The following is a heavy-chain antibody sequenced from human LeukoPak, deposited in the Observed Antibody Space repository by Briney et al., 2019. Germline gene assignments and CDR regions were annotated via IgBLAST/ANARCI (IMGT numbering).Heavy chain of an antibody. CDR2: INPNSGGT. Sequence: ASMKVSCKASGYTFTGYYMHWVRQAPGQGLEWMGWINPNSGGTNYAQKFQGRVTMTRDTSISTAYMELSRLRSDDTAVYYCARDRHYDFWSGSGDYWGQGTLVTVSS. J-gene: IGHJ4*02. V-gene: IGHV1-2*02. CDR3: ARDRHYDFWSGSGDY. CDR1: GYTFTGYY. D-gene: IGHD3-3*01.